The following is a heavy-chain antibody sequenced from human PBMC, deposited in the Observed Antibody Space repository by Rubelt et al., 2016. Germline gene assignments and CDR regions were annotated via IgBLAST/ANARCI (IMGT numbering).Heavy chain of an antibody. J-gene: IGHJ6*02. CDR1: GFTFSSYA. Sequence: VQLVESGGGVVQPGRSLRLSCAASGFTFSSYAMSWFRQAPGKGLEWVSAIRGSGGSTYYADSVKGRFTISRDNSKNTLYLQMNSLRAEDTAVYYCAKGGDGYNPGYYYYYGMDVWGQGTTVTVSS. CDR3: AKGGDGYNPGYYYYYGMDV. V-gene: IGHV3-23*04. D-gene: IGHD5-24*01. CDR2: IRGSGGST.